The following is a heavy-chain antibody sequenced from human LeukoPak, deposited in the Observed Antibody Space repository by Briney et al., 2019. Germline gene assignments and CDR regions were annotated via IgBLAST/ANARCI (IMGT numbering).Heavy chain of an antibody. Sequence: ASVKVSCKASGYTFTGYYMHWVRQAPGQGLEWMGRINPNSGGTNYAQKFQGRVTMTRDTSISTAYMELGRLRSDDTAVYYGARGPYSGWSSPLNYWGQGTLVTVSS. CDR3: ARGPYSGWSSPLNY. CDR1: GYTFTGYY. D-gene: IGHD6-19*01. CDR2: INPNSGGT. V-gene: IGHV1-2*06. J-gene: IGHJ4*02.